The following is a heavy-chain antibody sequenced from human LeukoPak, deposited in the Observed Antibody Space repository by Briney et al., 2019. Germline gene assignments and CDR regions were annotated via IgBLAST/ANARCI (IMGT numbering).Heavy chain of an antibody. CDR1: GGSISSYY. J-gene: IGHJ4*02. CDR3: ARGDGGAINY. D-gene: IGHD3-16*01. CDR2: IYYSGST. V-gene: IGHV4-59*08. Sequence: SETLSLTCTVSGGSISSYYWSWIRQPPGKGLEWIGYIYYSGSTNYNPSLKSRVTISVDTSKNQFSLKLSSVTAADTAVYYRARGDGGAINYWGQGTLVTVSS.